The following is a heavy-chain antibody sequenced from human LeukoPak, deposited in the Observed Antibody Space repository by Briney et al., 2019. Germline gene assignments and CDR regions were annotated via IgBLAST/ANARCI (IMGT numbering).Heavy chain of an antibody. CDR2: ISSSGSSI. CDR1: GFIFSDYY. V-gene: IGHV3-11*01. D-gene: IGHD5-24*01. CDR3: AKDITGDGYVGFDY. J-gene: IGHJ4*02. Sequence: GGSLRLSCAASGFIFSDYYMSWIRQAPGKGLEWVSYISSSGSSIYYADSVKGRFTISRDNAKNSLYLQMNSLRTEDTALYYCAKDITGDGYVGFDYWGQGTLVTVSS.